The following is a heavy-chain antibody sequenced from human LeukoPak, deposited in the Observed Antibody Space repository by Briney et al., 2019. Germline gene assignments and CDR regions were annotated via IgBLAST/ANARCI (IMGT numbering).Heavy chain of an antibody. D-gene: IGHD3-16*02. CDR1: GFTFSSYG. Sequence: GRSLRLSCAASGFTFSSYGMHWVRQAPGKGLEWVAVISYDGRNKYYADSVKGRFTISRDNSKNTLYLQMNSLRAEDTAVYYCAKDPGGVIVINYFDYWGQGTLVTVSS. J-gene: IGHJ4*02. CDR2: ISYDGRNK. V-gene: IGHV3-30*18. CDR3: AKDPGGVIVINYFDY.